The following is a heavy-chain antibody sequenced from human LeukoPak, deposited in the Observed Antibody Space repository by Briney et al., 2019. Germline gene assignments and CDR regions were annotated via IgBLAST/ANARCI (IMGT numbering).Heavy chain of an antibody. V-gene: IGHV4-31*03. Sequence: SETLSLTCSVSDGSFSSADFYWSWLRQHPGKGLEWIGHIHYSGRTYYNPSLKSRVAISLDTSKNQFSLKLGSVTAADPAVYYCARDRYSGYDWDFYYSGMDVWGKGTTVTVSS. CDR2: IHYSGRT. J-gene: IGHJ6*04. D-gene: IGHD5-12*01. CDR3: ARDRYSGYDWDFYYSGMDV. CDR1: DGSFSSADFY.